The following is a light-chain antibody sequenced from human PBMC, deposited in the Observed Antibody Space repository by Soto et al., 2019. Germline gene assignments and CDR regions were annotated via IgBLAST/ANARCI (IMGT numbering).Light chain of an antibody. CDR2: SNN. Sequence: QSVLTQPPSASGTPGQRVTISCSGRSYNIGSNTVNWYQQLPGTAPKLLIYSNNQRPSGVPDRFSGSKSGTSASLAISGLQSEDEADYYCAAWDDSLNGFYVFGTGTKLTVL. V-gene: IGLV1-44*01. J-gene: IGLJ1*01. CDR3: AAWDDSLNGFYV. CDR1: SYNIGSNT.